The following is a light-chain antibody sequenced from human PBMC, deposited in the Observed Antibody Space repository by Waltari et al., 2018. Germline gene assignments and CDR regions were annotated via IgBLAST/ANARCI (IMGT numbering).Light chain of an antibody. CDR1: HLGSKW. CDR2: ADS. J-gene: IGLJ1*01. V-gene: IGLV3-1*01. CDR3: QTWDSNIFV. Sequence: SFELTQPSSVSVSPGQTASIACSGDHLGSKWTSWYQQKAGQSPVLVIYADSERPAVVPGRFSAARSGDTVTLNISGTQDLDEADYYCQTWDSNIFVFGPGTKVTVL.